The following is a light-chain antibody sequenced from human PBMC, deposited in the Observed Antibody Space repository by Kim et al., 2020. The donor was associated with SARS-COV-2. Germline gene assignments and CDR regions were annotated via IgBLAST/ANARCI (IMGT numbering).Light chain of an antibody. CDR1: LHIATY. Sequence: TTSCSSSLHIATYFAWYRQRPGQAPSLLVNAASNVAPGVPYRFSGSGSGTDFILTISSLQPEDFSIYYCQQRNSWPPAVTFGGGTKVDIK. CDR2: AAS. V-gene: IGKV3-11*01. J-gene: IGKJ4*01. CDR3: QQRNSWPPAVT.